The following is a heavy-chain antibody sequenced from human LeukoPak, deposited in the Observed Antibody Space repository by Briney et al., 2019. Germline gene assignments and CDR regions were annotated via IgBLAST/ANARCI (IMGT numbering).Heavy chain of an antibody. J-gene: IGHJ6*03. Sequence: SETLSLTCTVSGYSISSGYYWGWIRQPPGKGLEWIGSIYHSGSTYYNPSLKSRVTISVDTSKNQFSLKLSSVTAADTAVYYCARDGDYNILTGYRTAYYYMDVWGKGTTVTISS. CDR2: IYHSGST. D-gene: IGHD3-9*01. CDR1: GYSISSGYY. CDR3: ARDGDYNILTGYRTAYYYMDV. V-gene: IGHV4-38-2*02.